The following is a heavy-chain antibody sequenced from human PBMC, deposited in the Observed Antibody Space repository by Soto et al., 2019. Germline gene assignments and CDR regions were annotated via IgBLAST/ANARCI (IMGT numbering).Heavy chain of an antibody. CDR1: GFTFSSYS. V-gene: IGHV3-21*01. Sequence: EVQLVESGGGLVKPGGSLRLSCAASGFTFSSYSMNWVRQAPGKGLEWVSSISSSSSYIYYADSVKGRFTISRDNAKNSLYLQMNSLRAEDTAVYYCARNGIAAAGRDYWGQGTLVTVSS. CDR3: ARNGIAAAGRDY. D-gene: IGHD6-13*01. CDR2: ISSSSSYI. J-gene: IGHJ4*02.